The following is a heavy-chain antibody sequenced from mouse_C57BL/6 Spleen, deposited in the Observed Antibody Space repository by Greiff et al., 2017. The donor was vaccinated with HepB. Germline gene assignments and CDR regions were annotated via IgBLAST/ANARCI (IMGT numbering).Heavy chain of an antibody. CDR1: GYTFTSYW. CDR3: ARGGVFDDWFAY. CDR2: INPSNGGT. Sequence: VQLQQPGPELVKPGASVKLSCKASGYTFTSYWMHWVKQRPGQGLEWIGNINPSNGGTNYNEKFKSKATLTVDKSSSTAYMQLSSLTSEDSAVYYCARGGVFDDWFAYWGQGTLVTVSA. J-gene: IGHJ3*01. V-gene: IGHV1-53*01.